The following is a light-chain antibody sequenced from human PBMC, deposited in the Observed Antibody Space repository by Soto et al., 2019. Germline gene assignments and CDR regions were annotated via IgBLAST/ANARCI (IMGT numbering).Light chain of an antibody. V-gene: IGKV2D-29*02. CDR1: QSLLHITGETF. J-gene: IGKJ5*01. CDR3: MQSTQLPPT. CDR2: EVS. Sequence: DVVMTQTPLSLSVAPGQPASISCKSIQSLLHITGETFLFWYLQKPGQSPQLLIYEVSTRVSGVPDRFSGSGSGTDFTLEISRVETDDVGIYYCMQSTQLPPTFGQGTRLENK.